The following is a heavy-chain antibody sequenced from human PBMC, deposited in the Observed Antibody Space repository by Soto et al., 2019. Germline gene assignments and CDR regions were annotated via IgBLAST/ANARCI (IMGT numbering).Heavy chain of an antibody. D-gene: IGHD1-1*01. V-gene: IGHV3-23*01. J-gene: IGHJ4*02. CDR1: GFTFSNNG. Sequence: GGSLRLSCATSGFTFSNNGMSWVRQAPGKGLDWVSGISGSGRDTYYADSVKGRFTISRDNSKNTLFLQMNSLRAEDTAVYYCAKNGLSNSPSAIDSWGQGTLVT. CDR3: AKNGLSNSPSAIDS. CDR2: ISGSGRDT.